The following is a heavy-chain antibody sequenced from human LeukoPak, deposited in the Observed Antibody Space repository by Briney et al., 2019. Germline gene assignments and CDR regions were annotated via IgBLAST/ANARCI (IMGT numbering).Heavy chain of an antibody. J-gene: IGHJ4*02. CDR1: GFTFSGSA. D-gene: IGHD2-15*01. V-gene: IGHV3-73*01. CDR2: IRSKANNYAT. CDR3: TTENLCSGGSCYSGFDY. Sequence: GGSLRLSCAASGFTFSGSAMHWIRQASGKGLEWVGRIRSKANNYATSYGASVTGRFTISRDDSKNTLYLQMNSLKTEDTAVYYCTTENLCSGGSCYSGFDYWGQGTLVTVSS.